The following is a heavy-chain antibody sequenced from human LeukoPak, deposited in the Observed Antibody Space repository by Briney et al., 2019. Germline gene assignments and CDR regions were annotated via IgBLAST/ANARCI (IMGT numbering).Heavy chain of an antibody. CDR1: GFTFSDYY. CDR3: ASRDSSGYYLDY. J-gene: IGHJ4*02. V-gene: IGHV3-11*04. CDR2: ISSSGSTI. D-gene: IGHD3-22*01. Sequence: GGSLRLSCAASGFTFSDYYMSWIRQAPGKGLEWVSYISSSGSTIYYADSVKGRFTISRDNAKNSLYLQMNSLRAEDTAVYYCASRDSSGYYLDYWGQGTLVTVSS.